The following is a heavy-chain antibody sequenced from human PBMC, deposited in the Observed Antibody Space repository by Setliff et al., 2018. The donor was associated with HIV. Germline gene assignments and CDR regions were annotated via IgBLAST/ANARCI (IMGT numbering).Heavy chain of an antibody. J-gene: IGHJ4*02. Sequence: GGSLRLSCAASGFTFNTYGMSWVRQAPGKGLEWVSVISGSGSGTFYADSVKGRYSISRDNSQNTLFLQIDSLTVEDTAVYYCARPRVAYSYGSLGYWGQGTLVTVSS. CDR1: GFTFNTYG. D-gene: IGHD5-18*01. CDR3: ARPRVAYSYGSLGY. V-gene: IGHV3-23*01. CDR2: ISGSGSGT.